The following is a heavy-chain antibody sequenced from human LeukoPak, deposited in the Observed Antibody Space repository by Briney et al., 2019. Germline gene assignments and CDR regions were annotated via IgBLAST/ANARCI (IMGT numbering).Heavy chain of an antibody. Sequence: GGSLRLSCAASGFTVSSNYMSWVRQAPGKGLEWVSVIYSGGSTYYADSVKGRFTISRDNSKNTLYLQMNSLRAEDTAVYYCAKGLSGGSSPVDYWGQGTLVTVSS. J-gene: IGHJ4*02. CDR1: GFTVSSNY. D-gene: IGHD2-15*01. CDR2: IYSGGST. CDR3: AKGLSGGSSPVDY. V-gene: IGHV3-53*01.